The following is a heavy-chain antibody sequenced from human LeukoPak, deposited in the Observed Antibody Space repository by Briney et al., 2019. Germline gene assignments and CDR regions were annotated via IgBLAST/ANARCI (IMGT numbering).Heavy chain of an antibody. V-gene: IGHV3-74*01. CDR1: GFTLSSYW. Sequence: GGSLRLSWAASGFTLSSYWMHWVRQAPGKGLVWVSRINSDGSSTSYADSVKGRFTISRDNAKNTLYLQMNSLRAEDTAVYYCARVQGHPPNGLDIWGQGTMVTVSS. CDR3: ARVQGHPPNGLDI. J-gene: IGHJ3*02. D-gene: IGHD2-8*01. CDR2: INSDGSST.